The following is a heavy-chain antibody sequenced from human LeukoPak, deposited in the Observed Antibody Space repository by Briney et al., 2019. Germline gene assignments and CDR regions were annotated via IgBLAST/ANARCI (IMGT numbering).Heavy chain of an antibody. D-gene: IGHD2-8*01. Sequence: GRSLRLSCAASGFTFSSYAMHWVRQAPGKGLEWVAVISYDGSNKYYADSVKGRFTISRDNSKNTLYLQVNSLRAEDTAVYYCARGPHALTGGYWGQGTLVTVSS. V-gene: IGHV3-30-3*01. CDR2: ISYDGSNK. J-gene: IGHJ4*02. CDR1: GFTFSSYA. CDR3: ARGPHALTGGY.